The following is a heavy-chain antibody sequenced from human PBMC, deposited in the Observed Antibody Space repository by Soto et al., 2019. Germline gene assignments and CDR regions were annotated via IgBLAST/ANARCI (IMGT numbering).Heavy chain of an antibody. Sequence: GGSLRLSCAASGFTFSNAWMSWVRQAPGKGLEWVGRIKSKTDGGTTDYAAPVKGRFTISRDDSKNTLYLQMNSLKTEDTAVYYYTTDRVVTASDAFDIWGQGTMVTVSS. V-gene: IGHV3-15*01. D-gene: IGHD2-21*02. J-gene: IGHJ3*02. CDR3: TTDRVVTASDAFDI. CDR2: IKSKTDGGTT. CDR1: GFTFSNAW.